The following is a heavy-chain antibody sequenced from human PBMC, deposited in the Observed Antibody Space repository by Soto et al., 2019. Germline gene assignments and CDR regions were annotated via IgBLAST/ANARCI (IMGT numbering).Heavy chain of an antibody. CDR3: AKAGYCSGGSCYSVLYY. CDR1: GFTFSSYG. CDR2: ISYDESDE. J-gene: IGHJ4*02. D-gene: IGHD2-15*01. V-gene: IGHV3-30*18. Sequence: GGSLRLSCAASGFTFSSYGMHWVRQAPGKGLEWVAVISYDESDEYYADSVKGRFTISRDNSKNTLYLQMNSLRAEDTALYYCAKAGYCSGGSCYSVLYYWGQGTLVTVSS.